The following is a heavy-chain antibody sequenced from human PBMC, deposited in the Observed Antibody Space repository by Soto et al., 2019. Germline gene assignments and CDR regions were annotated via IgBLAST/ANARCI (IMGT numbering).Heavy chain of an antibody. CDR2: VDPTDSYS. V-gene: IGHV5-10-1*01. CDR1: GYSFTNYW. Sequence: GESLKISCKGSGYSFTNYWITWVRQMPGKGLEWLGRVDPTDSYSNYSPSFQGHVTISADKSISTAYQQWSSLKASDTAMYYCATDRVPGGLPWQLPILSGMDVWGQGTTVTVSS. CDR3: ATDRVPGGLPWQLPILSGMDV. J-gene: IGHJ6*02. D-gene: IGHD1-26*01.